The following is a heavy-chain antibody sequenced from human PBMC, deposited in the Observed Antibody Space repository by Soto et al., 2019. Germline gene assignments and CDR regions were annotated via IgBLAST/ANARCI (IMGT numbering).Heavy chain of an antibody. J-gene: IGHJ3*02. CDR1: GFTFSSYG. V-gene: IGHV3-30*18. Sequence: GGSLRLSCAASGFTFSSYGMHWVRQAPGKGLEWVAVISYDGSNKYYADSVKGRFTISRDNSKNTLYLQMNSLRAEDTAVYYCAKVGPITGTSLGAFDIWGQGTMVTVSS. D-gene: IGHD1-7*01. CDR2: ISYDGSNK. CDR3: AKVGPITGTSLGAFDI.